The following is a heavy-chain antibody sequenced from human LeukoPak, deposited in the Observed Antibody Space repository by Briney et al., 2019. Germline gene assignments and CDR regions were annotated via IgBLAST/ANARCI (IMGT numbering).Heavy chain of an antibody. CDR2: INHSGRT. D-gene: IGHD2-2*01. V-gene: IGHV4-34*01. CDR3: ARDVVVVPAAIHYGMDV. J-gene: IGHJ6*02. Sequence: PSETLSLTCAVYGGSFSDYFWGWIRQPPGKGLEWIGEINHSGRTYYNPSLKSRVTISVDTSKIQFSLNLSSVTAADTAVYYCARDVVVVPAAIHYGMDVWGQGTTVTVSS. CDR1: GGSFSDYF.